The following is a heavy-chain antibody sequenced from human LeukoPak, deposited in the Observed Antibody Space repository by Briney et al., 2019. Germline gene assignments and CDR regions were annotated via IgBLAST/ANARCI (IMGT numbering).Heavy chain of an antibody. CDR1: GFPFSDAW. CDR3: TRDEGDDYFDN. V-gene: IGHV3-15*04. J-gene: IGHJ4*02. Sequence: GGSLRLSCAASGFPFSDAWMSWVRQAPGKGLEWVRRIESKTDSGTTEYAAPVKGRFTISRDDSKNTLYLQMNSLKTEDTAVYYCTRDEGDDYFDNWGQGTLVTVSS. CDR2: IESKTDSGTT. D-gene: IGHD3-16*01.